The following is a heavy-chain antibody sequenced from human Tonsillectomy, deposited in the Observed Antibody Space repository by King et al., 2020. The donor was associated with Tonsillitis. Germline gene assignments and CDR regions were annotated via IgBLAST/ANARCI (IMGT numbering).Heavy chain of an antibody. CDR1: GGSFSRGRYY. V-gene: IGHV4-61*02. Sequence: VQLQESGPGLVKPSQTLSLTCTVSGGSFSRGRYYWPWIRQPAGKGLEWVGRIYTSGNTSYNPSLKSRVTMSVDTPKNQFSLKLSSVTAADTAVYYCASVRGYDFWSYFDSWGQGTLVTVSS. J-gene: IGHJ4*02. CDR3: ASVRGYDFWSYFDS. D-gene: IGHD3-3*01. CDR2: IYTSGNT.